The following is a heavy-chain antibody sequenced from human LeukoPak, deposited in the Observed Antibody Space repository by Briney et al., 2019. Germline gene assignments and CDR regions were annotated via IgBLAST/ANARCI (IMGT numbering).Heavy chain of an antibody. V-gene: IGHV3-7*01. CDR2: IKQDGSEK. Sequence: PGGSLRLSCAASGFTFSSYWMSWVRQAPGKGLEWVANIKQDGSEKYYVDSVKGRFTISRDNAKNSLYLQMNSLRAEDTAVYYCARDLGGPWVAAARPGNYYYYMDVWGKGTTVTISS. D-gene: IGHD2-2*02. CDR1: GFTFSSYW. J-gene: IGHJ6*03. CDR3: ARDLGGPWVAAARPGNYYYYMDV.